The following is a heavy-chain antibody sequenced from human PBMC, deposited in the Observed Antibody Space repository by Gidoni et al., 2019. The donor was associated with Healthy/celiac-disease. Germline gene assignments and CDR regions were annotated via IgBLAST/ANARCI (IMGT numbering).Heavy chain of an antibody. CDR3: AKGCSSSWYPNWFDP. Sequence: EVQLLESGGGLVQPGGSLRLSCAASGFTFSSYAMSWVRQAPGKGLGGGSAISGSGGSTYYADSVKGRFTISRDNSKNTLYLQMNSLRAEDTAVYYCAKGCSSSWYPNWFDPWGQGTLVTVSS. CDR1: GFTFSSYA. J-gene: IGHJ5*02. D-gene: IGHD6-13*01. CDR2: ISGSGGST. V-gene: IGHV3-23*01.